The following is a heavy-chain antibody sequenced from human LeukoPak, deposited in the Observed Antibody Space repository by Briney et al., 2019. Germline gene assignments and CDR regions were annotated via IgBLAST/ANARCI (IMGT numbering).Heavy chain of an antibody. J-gene: IGHJ4*02. D-gene: IGHD1-26*01. CDR2: IYYSGST. V-gene: IGHV4-39*01. CDR1: GSSISSSSYY. Sequence: SETLSLTCTVSGSSISSSSYYWGWIRQPPGKGLEWIGSIYYSGSTYYNPSLKSRVTISVDTSKNQFSLKLSSVTAADTAVYYCARASPGRSRRDYWGQGTLVTVSS. CDR3: ARASPGRSRRDY.